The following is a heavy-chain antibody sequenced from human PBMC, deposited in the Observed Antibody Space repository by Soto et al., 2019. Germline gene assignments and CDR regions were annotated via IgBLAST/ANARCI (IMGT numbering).Heavy chain of an antibody. CDR2: IYHSGST. Sequence: PSETLSLTCAVYGGSFSGYYWSWIRQPPGKGLEWIGEIYHSGSTNYNPSLKSRVTISVDKSKNQFSLKLSSVTAADTAVYYCARAYSYGLSSYWYFDLWGRGTLVTVSS. J-gene: IGHJ2*01. D-gene: IGHD5-18*01. CDR3: ARAYSYGLSSYWYFDL. V-gene: IGHV4-34*01. CDR1: GGSFSGYY.